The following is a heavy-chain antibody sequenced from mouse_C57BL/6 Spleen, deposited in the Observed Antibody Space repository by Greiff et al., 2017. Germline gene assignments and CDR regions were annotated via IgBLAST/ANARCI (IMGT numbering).Heavy chain of an antibody. CDR2: INPNNGGT. J-gene: IGHJ4*01. Sequence: EVQLQQSGPELVKPGASVKISCKASGYTFTDYYMNWVKQSHGKSLEWIGDINPNNGGTSYNQKFKGKATLTVDKSSSTAYMELRSLTSEDSAVYYCARRGRGKEDYYYAMDYWGQGTSVTVSS. D-gene: IGHD1-3*01. V-gene: IGHV1-26*01. CDR3: ARRGRGKEDYYYAMDY. CDR1: GYTFTDYY.